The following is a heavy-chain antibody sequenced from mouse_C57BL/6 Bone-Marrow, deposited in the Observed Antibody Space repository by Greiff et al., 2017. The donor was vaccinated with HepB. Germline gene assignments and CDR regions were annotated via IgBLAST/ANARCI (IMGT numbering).Heavy chain of an antibody. D-gene: IGHD1-1*01. V-gene: IGHV3-3*01. CDR2: TFYSGIT. Sequence: VQLQQSGPSLVRPSQTLSLTCTVTGFSINSDCYWIWIRQFPGNKLEYIGYTFYSGITYYNPSLESRTYITRDTSKNQFSLKWSSVTTEDTATYYCTRGLWGSSSPGAMDYWGQGTSVTVSS. J-gene: IGHJ4*01. CDR3: TRGLWGSSSPGAMDY. CDR1: GFSINSDCY.